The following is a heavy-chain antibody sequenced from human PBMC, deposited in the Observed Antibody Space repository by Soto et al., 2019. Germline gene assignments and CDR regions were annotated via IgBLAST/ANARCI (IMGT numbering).Heavy chain of an antibody. CDR1: GGSITSTSYY. Sequence: QLQLQESGPGLVKPSETLSLTCTLSGGSITSTSYYWGWIRQSPGKGLEWIGSIYYSGNTYYNPSFKSRVTISVDTSRKQFSLMLSSVTAADTAVYYCVRHVDFYGSGSYYFSSDYYMDVWGKGTTVTVSS. J-gene: IGHJ6*03. V-gene: IGHV4-39*01. D-gene: IGHD3-10*01. CDR3: VRHVDFYGSGSYYFSSDYYMDV. CDR2: IYYSGNT.